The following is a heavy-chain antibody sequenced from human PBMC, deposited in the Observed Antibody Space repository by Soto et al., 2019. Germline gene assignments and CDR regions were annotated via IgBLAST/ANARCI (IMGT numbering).Heavy chain of an antibody. V-gene: IGHV4-39*01. CDR2: IYYSGST. CDR3: ARLRGLGSSWYIIRRVY. D-gene: IGHD6-13*01. CDR1: GGSISSSSYY. J-gene: IGHJ4*02. Sequence: QLQLQESGPGLVKPSETLSLTCTVSGGSISSSSYYWGWIRQPPGKGLEWIGSIYYSGSTYYNPSPKSRVTISVDTSKNQFSLQLSSVTAADTAVYYCARLRGLGSSWYIIRRVYWGQGTLVTVSS.